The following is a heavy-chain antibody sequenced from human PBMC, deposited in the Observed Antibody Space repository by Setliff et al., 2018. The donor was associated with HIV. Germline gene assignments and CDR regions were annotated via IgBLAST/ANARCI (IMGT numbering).Heavy chain of an antibody. CDR2: IDPTGGRT. J-gene: IGHJ4*02. CDR3: ARAYYDSVWGNDRYRFYYFDY. V-gene: IGHV1-46*02. Sequence: ASVKVSCKTSGYTFDIYYIHWVRQAPGQGLEWMGVIDPTGGRTTYAQEFEDRVTMTRDLSTSTVYMELTSLAFEDTAVYYCARAYYDSVWGNDRYRFYYFDYWGQGTLVTVSS. CDR1: GYTFDIYY. D-gene: IGHD3-16*02.